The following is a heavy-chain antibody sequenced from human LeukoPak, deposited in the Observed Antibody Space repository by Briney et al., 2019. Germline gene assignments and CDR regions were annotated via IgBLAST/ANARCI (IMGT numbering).Heavy chain of an antibody. J-gene: IGHJ4*02. CDR2: FYHSGST. D-gene: IGHD6-13*01. CDR1: GYSISSGYF. CDR3: ARGVGAAGTGGTFDY. V-gene: IGHV4-38-2*01. Sequence: PSETLSLTCAVSGYSISSGYFWGWIRQPPGKGLEWIGSFYHSGSTNYNPSLKSRVTMSVDTSKNQFSLKLSSVTAADTAVYYCARGVGAAGTGGTFDYWGQGTLVTVSS.